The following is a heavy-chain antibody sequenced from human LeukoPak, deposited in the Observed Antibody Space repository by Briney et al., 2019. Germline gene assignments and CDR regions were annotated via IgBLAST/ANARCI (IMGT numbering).Heavy chain of an antibody. D-gene: IGHD1-14*01. CDR3: ATNPRDPTVYA. CDR2: ISGSGTTM. Sequence: GGSLRLSCAASGFIFSSYTITWVRQTPGKGLEWVSYISGSGTTMYYADSVKGRFTISRDNAKNSQYLQMNSLRAEDTAVYYCATNPRDPTVYAWGQGTLVTVSS. J-gene: IGHJ5*02. V-gene: IGHV3-48*01. CDR1: GFIFSSYT.